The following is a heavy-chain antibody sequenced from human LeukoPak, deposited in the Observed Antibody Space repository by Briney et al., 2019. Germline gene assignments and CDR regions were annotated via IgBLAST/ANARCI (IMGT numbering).Heavy chain of an antibody. CDR3: ARRVKLLWFGELLGYFDY. J-gene: IGHJ4*02. CDR2: IYYSGST. CDR1: GGSISSGDYY. D-gene: IGHD3-10*01. Sequence: SQTLSLTCTVSGGSISSGDYYWSWIRQPPGKGLEWIGYIYYSGSTYYNPSLKSRVTISVDTSKNQFSLKLSSVTAADTAVYYCARRVKLLWFGELLGYFDYWGQGTLVTVSS. V-gene: IGHV4-30-4*08.